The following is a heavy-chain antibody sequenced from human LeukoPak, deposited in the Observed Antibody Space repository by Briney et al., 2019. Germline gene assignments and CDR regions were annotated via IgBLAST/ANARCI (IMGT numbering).Heavy chain of an antibody. D-gene: IGHD5-24*01. J-gene: IGHJ1*01. Sequence: SETLSFTCTVSGGPIRSYYWSWIRQPPGKGLEWIGYIYFSGSTNYNPSLKSRVTISVDTSKNQFSLKLSSVTAADTAVYYCARSGRDSYDFHHWGQGTLVTVSS. V-gene: IGHV4-59*01. CDR3: ARSGRDSYDFHH. CDR1: GGPIRSYY. CDR2: IYFSGST.